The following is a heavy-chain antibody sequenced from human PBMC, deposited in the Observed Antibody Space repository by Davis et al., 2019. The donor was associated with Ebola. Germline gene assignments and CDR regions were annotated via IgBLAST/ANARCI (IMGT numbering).Heavy chain of an antibody. CDR1: GLTFSSYD. CDR2: IIDSGGGT. J-gene: IGHJ4*02. D-gene: IGHD1-26*01. V-gene: IGHV3-23*01. Sequence: PGGPLRLSCAASGLTFSSYDMSWVRQAPGKGLEWVSSIIDSGGGTTYADSVKGRFTISRDNSKNTLYLQMNSLSPEDTAVYYCAKSALLVEAYKYYLDYWGQGTLVTVSS. CDR3: AKSALLVEAYKYYLDY.